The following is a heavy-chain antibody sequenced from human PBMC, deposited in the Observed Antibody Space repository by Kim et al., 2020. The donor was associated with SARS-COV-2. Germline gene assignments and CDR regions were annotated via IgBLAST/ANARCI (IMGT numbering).Heavy chain of an antibody. V-gene: IGHV5-51*01. Sequence: GESLKISCKGSGYSFTSYWIGWVRQMPGKGLEWMGIIYPGDSDTRYSPSFQCQVTISADKSISTAYLQWSSLKASDTAMYYCARQSTATPLYYYGMDVWGQGTTVTVSS. CDR2: IYPGDSDT. CDR3: ARQSTATPLYYYGMDV. J-gene: IGHJ6*02. CDR1: GYSFTSYW. D-gene: IGHD5-18*01.